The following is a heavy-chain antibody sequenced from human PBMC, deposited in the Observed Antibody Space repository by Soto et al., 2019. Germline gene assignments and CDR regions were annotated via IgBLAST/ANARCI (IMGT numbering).Heavy chain of an antibody. Sequence: XGSLRLSCAASGFTFSSYAVSWVRQAPGKGLEWVSAISGSGGSTYYADSVKGRFTISRDNSKNTLYLQMNSLRAEDTAVYYCAKWLVDGIAEAYYYYGMDVWGQGTTVTVSS. V-gene: IGHV3-23*01. D-gene: IGHD6-13*01. CDR3: AKWLVDGIAEAYYYYGMDV. CDR2: ISGSGGST. CDR1: GFTFSSYA. J-gene: IGHJ6*02.